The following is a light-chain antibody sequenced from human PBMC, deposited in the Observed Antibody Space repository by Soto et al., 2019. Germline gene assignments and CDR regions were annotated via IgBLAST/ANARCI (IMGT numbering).Light chain of an antibody. CDR1: QSVSSW. Sequence: DIQMTQSPSTLSASVGDRVTITCRASQSVSSWLAWYQQKPGKAPKLLIYTASSLESGVPSRFSGSGSGTEFTLTISSLQPDDFATYYCQQSNNFPWTFGQGTKVEIK. V-gene: IGKV1-5*03. J-gene: IGKJ1*01. CDR3: QQSNNFPWT. CDR2: TAS.